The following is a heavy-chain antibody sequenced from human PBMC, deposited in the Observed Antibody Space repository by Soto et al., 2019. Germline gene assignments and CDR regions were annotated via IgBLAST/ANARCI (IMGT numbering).Heavy chain of an antibody. J-gene: IGHJ4*02. Sequence: SETLSLTCTVSGGSISSSSYYWGWIRQPPGKGLEWIGSIYYSGSTYYNPSLKSRVTISVDTSKNQFSLKLSSVTAADTAVYYCARHRLWFGEFDYWGQGTLVTVSS. D-gene: IGHD3-10*01. CDR1: GGSISSSSYY. CDR2: IYYSGST. V-gene: IGHV4-39*01. CDR3: ARHRLWFGEFDY.